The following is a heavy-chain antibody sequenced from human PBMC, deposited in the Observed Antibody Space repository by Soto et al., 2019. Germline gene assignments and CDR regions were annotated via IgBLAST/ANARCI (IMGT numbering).Heavy chain of an antibody. J-gene: IGHJ6*02. CDR1: GYSISSGYY. CDR3: AGTTGYSSGWYGPYYYGMDV. CDR2: IYHSGST. D-gene: IGHD6-19*01. V-gene: IGHV4-38-2*01. Sequence: PSETLSLTCAVSGYSISSGYYWGWIRQPPGKGLEWIGSIYHSGSTYYNPSLKSRATISVDTSRNQFSLELSSVTAADTAVYYCAGTTGYSSGWYGPYYYGMDVWGQGTTVTVSS.